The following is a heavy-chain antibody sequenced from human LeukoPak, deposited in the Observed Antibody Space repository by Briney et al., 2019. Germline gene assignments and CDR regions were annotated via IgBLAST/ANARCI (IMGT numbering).Heavy chain of an antibody. D-gene: IGHD3-22*01. J-gene: IGHJ4*02. CDR2: ISGSSSYI. CDR3: ARYYYDSSGQRDYFDY. Sequence: GGSLRLSCAASGFTFSSYSMNWVRQAPGKGLEWVSSISGSSSYIYYADSVKGRFTISRDNAKNSLYLQMNSLRAEDTAVYYCARYYYDSSGQRDYFDYWGQGTLVTVSS. V-gene: IGHV3-21*01. CDR1: GFTFSSYS.